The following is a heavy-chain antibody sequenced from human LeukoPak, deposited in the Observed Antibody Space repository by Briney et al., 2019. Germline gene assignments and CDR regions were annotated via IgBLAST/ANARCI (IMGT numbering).Heavy chain of an antibody. Sequence: GASVKVSCKASGYTFTSYGISWVRQAPGQGLEWMGWISAYSGNTNYAQKLQGRVTMTTDTSTSTAYMELRSLRSDDTAVYYCAREGHSSSWTTYYYYMDVWGKGTTVTVSS. CDR3: AREGHSSSWTTYYYYMDV. J-gene: IGHJ6*03. D-gene: IGHD6-13*01. V-gene: IGHV1-18*01. CDR1: GYTFTSYG. CDR2: ISAYSGNT.